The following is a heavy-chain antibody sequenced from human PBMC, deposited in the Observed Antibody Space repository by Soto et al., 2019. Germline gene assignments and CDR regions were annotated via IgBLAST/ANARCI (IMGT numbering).Heavy chain of an antibody. CDR3: ARHGIDYGDKRPSWFDP. Sequence: PSETLSLTCTVSGGSISSYYWSWIRQPPGKGLEWIGYIYYSGSTNYNPSLKSRVTISVDTSKNQFSLKLSSVTAADTAVYYCARHGIDYGDKRPSWFDPWGQGTLVTVSS. CDR2: IYYSGST. D-gene: IGHD4-17*01. V-gene: IGHV4-59*08. J-gene: IGHJ5*02. CDR1: GGSISSYY.